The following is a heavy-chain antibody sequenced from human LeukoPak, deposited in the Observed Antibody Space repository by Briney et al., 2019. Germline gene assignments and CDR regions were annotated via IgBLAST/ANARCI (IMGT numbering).Heavy chain of an antibody. CDR3: ARQPRGTVVFDY. V-gene: IGHV5-10-1*01. D-gene: IGHD4-23*01. Sequence: GESLKTSFKGSGYRFTTYWFGWVRQIPGKGLEWMGRIDPSDSYLNHSPSFQGHVSISADKSVSTAYLQWSSLKASDSAMYYCARQPRGTVVFDYWGQGTLVTVSS. CDR2: IDPSDSYL. CDR1: GYRFTTYW. J-gene: IGHJ4*02.